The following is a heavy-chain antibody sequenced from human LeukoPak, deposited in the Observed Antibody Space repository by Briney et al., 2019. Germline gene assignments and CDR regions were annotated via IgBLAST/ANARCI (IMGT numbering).Heavy chain of an antibody. J-gene: IGHJ4*02. CDR2: INPNSGGT. CDR3: ARDFQGGPYYDSSGYYPHLDY. CDR1: GYTFTGYY. V-gene: IGHV1-2*02. D-gene: IGHD3-22*01. Sequence: GASVKVSCKASGYTFTGYYMHWVRQAPGQGLEWMGWINPNSGGTNYAQKFQGRVTMTRDTSISTAYMELSRLRSDDTAVYYCARDFQGGPYYDSSGYYPHLDYWGQGTLVTVSS.